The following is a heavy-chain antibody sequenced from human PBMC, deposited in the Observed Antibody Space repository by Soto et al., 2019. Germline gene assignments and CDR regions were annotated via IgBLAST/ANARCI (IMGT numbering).Heavy chain of an antibody. V-gene: IGHV4-34*01. CDR1: GGPFSGYY. J-gene: IGHJ4*02. CDR3: ARGQYHDVLTGYRTGVFDY. D-gene: IGHD3-9*01. CDR2: INHSGSA. Sequence: QVQLQQWGAGLLKPSETLSLTCAVYGGPFSGYYWSWIRQPPGKGLEWIGEINHSGSANYNPSLKSRVTLSEDTTKNQFSLKVTSVTAADTAVYYCARGQYHDVLTGYRTGVFDYWGQGTLVTVSS.